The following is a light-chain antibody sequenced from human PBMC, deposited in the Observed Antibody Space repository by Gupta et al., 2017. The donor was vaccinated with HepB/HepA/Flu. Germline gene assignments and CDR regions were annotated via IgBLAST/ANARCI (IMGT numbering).Light chain of an antibody. J-gene: IGLJ3*02. CDR1: KIGSKH. Sequence: SYELTHPLSVSVALGQTARITCVGNKIGSKHVPWYQQNPGPAPLMIIYRDSNRTSAIPGRFSASTSANTATPTITCAQAGDEADYHWHAWDSSSWVFGGGNKLTVL. V-gene: IGLV3-9*01. CDR2: RDS. CDR3: HAWDSSSWV.